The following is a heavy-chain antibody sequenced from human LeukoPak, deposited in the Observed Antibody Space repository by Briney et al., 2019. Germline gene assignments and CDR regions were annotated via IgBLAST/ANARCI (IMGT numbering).Heavy chain of an antibody. CDR3: ARSIGSSEDAFDI. V-gene: IGHV4-59*12. J-gene: IGHJ3*02. CDR2: IYHSGST. CDR1: GGSISSYY. D-gene: IGHD3-10*01. Sequence: PSETLSLTCTVSGGSISSYYWSWIRQPPGKGLEWIGYIYHSGSTYYNPSLKSRVTISVDRSKNQFSLKLSSVTAADTAVYYCARSIGSSEDAFDIWGQGTMVTVSS.